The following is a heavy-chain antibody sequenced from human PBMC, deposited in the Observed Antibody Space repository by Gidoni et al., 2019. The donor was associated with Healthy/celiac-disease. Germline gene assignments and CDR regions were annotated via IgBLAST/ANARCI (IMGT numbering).Heavy chain of an antibody. CDR3: AREGGSYGVADYYFDY. Sequence: EVQLVESGGGLVQPGGSLRLSCAAAGFTFSSYSMNWVRQAPGKGLEWVSYISSSSSTIYYADSVKGRFTISRDNAKNSLYLQMNSLRDEDTAVYYCAREGGSYGVADYYFDYWGQGTLVTVSS. V-gene: IGHV3-48*02. CDR2: ISSSSSTI. D-gene: IGHD1-26*01. J-gene: IGHJ4*02. CDR1: GFTFSSYS.